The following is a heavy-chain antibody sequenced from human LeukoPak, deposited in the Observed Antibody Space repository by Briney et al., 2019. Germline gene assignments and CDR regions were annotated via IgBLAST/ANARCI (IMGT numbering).Heavy chain of an antibody. CDR2: INLDGSEK. V-gene: IGHV3-7*03. CDR1: GFTFSSYW. CDR3: ARDQYDTWSRRGNFDS. J-gene: IGHJ4*02. D-gene: IGHD3-3*01. Sequence: PGGSLRLSCAASGFTFSSYWMNWARQAPGKGLKWVAIINLDGSEKNYVDSVKGRFTISRDNTKNSLYLQMNSLRAEDTAVFYCARDQYDTWSRRGNFDSWGQGTLVIVSS.